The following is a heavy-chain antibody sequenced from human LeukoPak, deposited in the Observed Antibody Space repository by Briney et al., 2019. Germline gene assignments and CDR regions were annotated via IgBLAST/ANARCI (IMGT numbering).Heavy chain of an antibody. Sequence: ASETLSLTCTVSGGSISSGGYYWSWIRQHPGKGLEWIGYIYYSGSTYYNPSLKSRVTISVDTSKNQFSLKLSSVTAADTAVYYCARDFGYYDSSGYYSSWFDPWGQGTLVTASS. D-gene: IGHD3-22*01. CDR3: ARDFGYYDSSGYYSSWFDP. J-gene: IGHJ5*02. V-gene: IGHV4-31*03. CDR2: IYYSGST. CDR1: GGSISSGGYY.